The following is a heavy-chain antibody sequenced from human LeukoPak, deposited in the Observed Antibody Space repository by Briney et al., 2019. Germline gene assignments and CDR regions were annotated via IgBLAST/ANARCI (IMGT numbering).Heavy chain of an antibody. CDR2: IYQSGST. V-gene: IGHV4-30-2*01. CDR1: GGSISSGGYY. J-gene: IGHJ4*02. Sequence: PSQTLSLTCTVSGGSISSGGYYWSWIRQPPGKGLEWIGYIYQSGSTYYTPSLESRVTISVDRSKNQFSLRLSSVTAADTAVYYCAKRVAAAGIFDYWGQGTLVTISS. CDR3: AKRVAAAGIFDY. D-gene: IGHD6-13*01.